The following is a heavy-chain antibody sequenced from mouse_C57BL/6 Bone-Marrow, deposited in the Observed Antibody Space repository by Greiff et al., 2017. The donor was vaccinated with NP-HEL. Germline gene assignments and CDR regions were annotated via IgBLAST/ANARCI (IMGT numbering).Heavy chain of an antibody. CDR2: ISSGGSYT. CDR1: GFTFSSYG. CDR3: ARHYYYGSSYVPWFAY. D-gene: IGHD1-1*01. V-gene: IGHV5-6*01. Sequence: EVKLMESGGDLVKPGGSLKLSCAASGFTFSSYGMSWVRQTPDKRLEWVATISSGGSYTYYPDSVKGRFTISRDNAKNTLYLQMSSLKSEDTAMYYCARHYYYGSSYVPWFAYWGQGTLVTVSA. J-gene: IGHJ3*01.